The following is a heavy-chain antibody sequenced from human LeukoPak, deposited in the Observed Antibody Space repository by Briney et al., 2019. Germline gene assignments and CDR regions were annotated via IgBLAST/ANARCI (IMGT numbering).Heavy chain of an antibody. CDR1: GYTLTTYY. V-gene: IGHV1-46*01. CDR2: INPSGGST. CDR3: STVYMELSSLRSEDTAVYYCAREVYYYDGSNYYRDAFDI. D-gene: IGHD3-10*01. J-gene: IGHJ3*02. Sequence: ASVKVSCKASGYTLTTYYVHWVRQAPGQGLEWMGIINPSGGSTSYTQKFQGRLTMTGDTSTSTRYAQKFQGRVTMTGDTSTSTVYMELSSLRSEDTAVYYCAREVYYYDGSNYYRDAFDIWGQGTMVAVSS.